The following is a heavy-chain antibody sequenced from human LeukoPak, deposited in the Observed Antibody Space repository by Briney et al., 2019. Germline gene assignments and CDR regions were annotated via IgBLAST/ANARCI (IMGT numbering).Heavy chain of an antibody. J-gene: IGHJ4*02. CDR1: GYTFTSYD. D-gene: IGHD4-11*01. CDR3: ARVTTVTTKILGY. CDR2: MNPNSGNT. Sequence: ASVKVSCKASGYTFTSYDINWVRQATGQGLEWMGWMNPNSGNTGYAQKFQGRVTMTRNTSISTAYMELSSLRSEDPAVYYCARVTTVTTKILGYWGQGTLVTVSS. V-gene: IGHV1-8*01.